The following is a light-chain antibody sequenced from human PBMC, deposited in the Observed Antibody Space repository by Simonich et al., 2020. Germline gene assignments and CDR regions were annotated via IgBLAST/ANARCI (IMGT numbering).Light chain of an antibody. CDR2: DTS. Sequence: QAVVTQEPSLTVSPGGTVTLTSGSSTETVTSGHYPYWFQQKPAQAPRTLIYDTSNKQSWTPARFSGSLLGGKAALTLSGAQPEDEAEYYCLLSYIGARSVFGGGTKLTVL. CDR3: LLSYIGARSV. J-gene: IGLJ2*01. V-gene: IGLV7-46*01. CDR1: TETVTSGHY.